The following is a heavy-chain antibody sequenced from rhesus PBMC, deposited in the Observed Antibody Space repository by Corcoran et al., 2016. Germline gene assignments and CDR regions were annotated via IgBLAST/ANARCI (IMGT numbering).Heavy chain of an antibody. Sequence: QVQLQESGPGLVKPSETLSLTCAVSGYSISSNYWSWIRQPPGKGLEWIGYIYGSSGGTYYNPSLKSRVTISTDTSKNQFSLKLSSVTAADTAVYYCARGRHSEYFDFWGQGARVTVSS. J-gene: IGHJ1*01. CDR2: IYGSSGGT. V-gene: IGHV4-147*01. CDR3: ARGRHSEYFDF. CDR1: GYSISSNY.